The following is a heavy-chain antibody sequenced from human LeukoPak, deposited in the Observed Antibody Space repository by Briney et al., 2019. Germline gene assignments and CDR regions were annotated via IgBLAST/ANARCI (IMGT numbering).Heavy chain of an antibody. V-gene: IGHV3-30*02. D-gene: IGHD2-15*01. CDR3: AKGCCSGGSCCFDI. CDR2: IRYDGSNK. J-gene: IGHJ3*02. Sequence: GGSLRLSCAASGFTFSSYGMHWVRQAPGKGLEWAAFIRYDGSNKYYADSVKGRFTISRDNSKNTLYLQMNSLRAEDTAVYYCAKGCCSGGSCCFDIWGQGTMVTVSS. CDR1: GFTFSSYG.